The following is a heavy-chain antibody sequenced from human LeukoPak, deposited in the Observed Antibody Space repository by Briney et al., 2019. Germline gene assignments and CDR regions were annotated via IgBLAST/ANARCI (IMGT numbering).Heavy chain of an antibody. CDR3: AAALYIGQLLSAFDF. CDR1: GDTFKSYG. J-gene: IGHJ4*02. CDR2: IIPIVDET. V-gene: IGHV1-69*04. Sequence: GASVKVSCKASGDTFKSYGISWVRQAPGQGLEWMGRIIPIVDETDYTQKFQGRVTFTADKSTSTAYMELSGLTSEDTAVYYCAAALYIGQLLSAFDFWGQGTPVIVSP. D-gene: IGHD3-10*01.